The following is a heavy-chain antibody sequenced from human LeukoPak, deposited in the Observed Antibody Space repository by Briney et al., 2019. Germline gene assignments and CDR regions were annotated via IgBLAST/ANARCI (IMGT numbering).Heavy chain of an antibody. CDR3: VRDNRWASDY. V-gene: IGHV3-7*01. D-gene: IGHD4-23*01. CDR1: GFTSRSYW. Sequence: PGGSLRLSCAASGFTSRSYWMNWVRQAPGKGLEWVANIKGDRGEKYADSVEGRFTISRDNAKNSVYLQMNSLRAEDTAVYYCVRDNRWASDYWGQGTLVTVSS. J-gene: IGHJ4*02. CDR2: IKGDRGEK.